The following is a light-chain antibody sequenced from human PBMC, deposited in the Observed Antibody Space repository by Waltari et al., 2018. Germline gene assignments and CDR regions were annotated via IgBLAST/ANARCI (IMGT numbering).Light chain of an antibody. CDR1: SSNIGSNY. CDR3: AAWDDSLSGYV. Sequence: QSVLTQPPSASGTPGQRVTISCSGSSSNIGSNYVYWYQQLPGTAPKLLIYRNNQRPSGVPDRFSGSKSGTSASLAISGLRSEDEADDYCAAWDDSLSGYVFGTGTKGTVL. CDR2: RNN. J-gene: IGLJ1*01. V-gene: IGLV1-47*01.